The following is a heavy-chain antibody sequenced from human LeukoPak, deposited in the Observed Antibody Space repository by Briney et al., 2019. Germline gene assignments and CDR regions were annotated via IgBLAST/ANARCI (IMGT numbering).Heavy chain of an antibody. Sequence: GRSLRLSCAGSGFIFNNYAMHWVRQPPGKGLEWVSGISWNSGSIDYADSVKGRFTISRGNAKNSLYLQMNSLRVEDTAFYYCAKDNRRHYTSGPNPDSLHWGQGALVTVSS. J-gene: IGHJ4*02. V-gene: IGHV3-9*01. CDR3: AKDNRRHYTSGPNPDSLH. CDR1: GFIFNNYA. CDR2: ISWNSGSI. D-gene: IGHD6-19*01.